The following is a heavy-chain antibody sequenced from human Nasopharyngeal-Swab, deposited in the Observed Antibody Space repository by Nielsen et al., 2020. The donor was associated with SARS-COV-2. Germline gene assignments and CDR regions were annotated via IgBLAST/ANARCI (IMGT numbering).Heavy chain of an antibody. CDR1: GLTFSSYE. D-gene: IGHD2-15*01. CDR3: AREARGVVAYYYYYGMDV. Sequence: GESLKISCAASGLTFSSYEMNWVRQAPGKGLEWVSYISSSGSTIYYADSVKGRFTISRDNAKNSLYLQMNSLRAEDTAVYYCAREARGVVAYYYYYGMDVWGQGTTVTVSS. V-gene: IGHV3-48*03. J-gene: IGHJ6*02. CDR2: ISSSGSTI.